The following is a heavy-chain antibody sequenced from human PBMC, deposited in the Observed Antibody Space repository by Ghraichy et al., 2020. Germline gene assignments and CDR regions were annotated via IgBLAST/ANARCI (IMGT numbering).Heavy chain of an antibody. CDR1: GFTFSSYS. V-gene: IGHV3-21*01. Sequence: GESLNISCAASGFTFSSYSMNWVRQAPGKGLEWVSSISSSSSYIYYADSVKGRFTISRDNAKNSLYLQMNSLRAEDTAVYYCAREIGGDSDYWGQGTLVTVSS. D-gene: IGHD2-21*01. CDR3: AREIGGDSDY. CDR2: ISSSSSYI. J-gene: IGHJ4*02.